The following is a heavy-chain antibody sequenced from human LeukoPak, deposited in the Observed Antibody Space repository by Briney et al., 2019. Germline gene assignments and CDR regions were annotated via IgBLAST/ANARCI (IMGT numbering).Heavy chain of an antibody. CDR2: IKPNSGGT. D-gene: IGHD3-10*01. CDR1: GYIFADYY. CDR3: ATNILVRDIINWFDS. V-gene: IGHV1-2*02. J-gene: IGHJ5*01. Sequence: ASVKVSCKASGYIFADYYIHWVRQAPGQGLEWMGWIKPNSGGTRSAQKFQGRVTMTRDTSISTAYMELSSLRYDDTAVYYCATNILVRDIINWFDSWGQGTLVTVSS.